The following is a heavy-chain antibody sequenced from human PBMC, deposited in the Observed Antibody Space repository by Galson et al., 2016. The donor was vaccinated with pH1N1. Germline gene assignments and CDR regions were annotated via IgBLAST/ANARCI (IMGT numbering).Heavy chain of an antibody. CDR2: IYYIGST. D-gene: IGHD3-22*01. CDR3: ARNAWDGSGLNYFDS. V-gene: IGHV4-31*03. CDR1: GASVRSGGQY. J-gene: IGHJ5*01. Sequence: LSLTCSVSGASVRSGGQYWTWISQVPGKGLEWIGFIYYIGSTGYNPSLKSRVSTSLDMSKKQFSLNLRSVTAADTAVYYCARNAWDGSGLNYFDSWGQGILVSVSS.